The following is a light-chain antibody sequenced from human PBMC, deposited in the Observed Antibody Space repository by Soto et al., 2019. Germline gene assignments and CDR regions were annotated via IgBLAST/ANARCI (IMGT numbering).Light chain of an antibody. Sequence: QSVLTQPPSVSGAPRQRVAISCSGSSSNIGNNAVNWYQQLPGKAPKLLIYYDDLLPSGVSDRFSGSKSGTSASLAISGLQSEDEADYYCAAWDYSLNDDVFGTGTKVTVL. CDR3: AAWDYSLNDDV. CDR1: SSNIGNNA. CDR2: YDD. J-gene: IGLJ1*01. V-gene: IGLV1-36*01.